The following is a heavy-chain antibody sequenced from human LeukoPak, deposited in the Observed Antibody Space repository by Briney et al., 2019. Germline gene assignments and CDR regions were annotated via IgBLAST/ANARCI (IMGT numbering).Heavy chain of an antibody. CDR3: ANARGTSSSYFDL. CDR2: ISSGGGST. V-gene: IGHV3-23*01. CDR1: GFTFSSYA. Sequence: GGSLRLSCAASGFTFSSYAMGWVRQPPGKGLEWVSGISSGGGSTYYTDSVNGRFTISRDNSKNTLYLQMNSLTAEDTALYYCANARGTSSSYFDLWGRGTLVTFSS. D-gene: IGHD6-6*01. J-gene: IGHJ2*01.